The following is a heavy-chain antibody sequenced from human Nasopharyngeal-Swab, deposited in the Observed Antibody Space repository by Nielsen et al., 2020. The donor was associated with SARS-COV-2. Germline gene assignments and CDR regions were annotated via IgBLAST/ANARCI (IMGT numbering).Heavy chain of an antibody. CDR1: GLSFSGYR. J-gene: IGHJ4*03. V-gene: IGHV3-7*03. CDR3: ARDSRGYSYGYIYFDY. D-gene: IGHD5-18*01. Sequence: GGSLRLSCAATGLSFSGYRMKWVRQAPGKGLEWVTNIKQDGSEKYYVDSVKGRFTISRDNAKNSLYLQMNSLRAEDTAVYYCARDSRGYSYGYIYFDYWGQGTLVTVSS. CDR2: IKQDGSEK.